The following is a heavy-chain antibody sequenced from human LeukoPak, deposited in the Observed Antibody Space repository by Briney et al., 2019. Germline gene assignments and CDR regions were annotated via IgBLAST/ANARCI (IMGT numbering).Heavy chain of an antibody. CDR3: AREDSASYDSAFDI. J-gene: IGHJ3*02. V-gene: IGHV4-4*02. CDR1: GGSISSNNR. CDR2: ICHSGST. D-gene: IGHD1-26*01. Sequence: SETLSLTCVVSGGSISSNNRWSWIRQPPEKGLEWIGEICHSGSTNYSPSLKRRVTISVDKSKNQFSLKLSSVTAVDTAVYYCAREDSASYDSAFDIWGQGTLVSVSS.